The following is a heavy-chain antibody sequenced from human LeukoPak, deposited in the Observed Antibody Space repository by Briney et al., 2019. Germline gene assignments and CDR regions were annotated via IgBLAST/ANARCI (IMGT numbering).Heavy chain of an antibody. CDR3: ARDRYYYDSSSYYSAFDT. D-gene: IGHD3-22*01. V-gene: IGHV1-2*02. Sequence: ASVKVSCKASGYTFTGYYMHWVRQAPGQGLEWMGWINPNSGGTNYAQKFQGRVTMTRDTSISTAYMELSRLRSDDTAEYYCARDRYYYDSSSYYSAFDTWGQGTMVTVSS. CDR2: INPNSGGT. J-gene: IGHJ3*02. CDR1: GYTFTGYY.